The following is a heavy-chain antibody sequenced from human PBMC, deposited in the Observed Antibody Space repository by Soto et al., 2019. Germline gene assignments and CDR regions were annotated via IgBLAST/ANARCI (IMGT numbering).Heavy chain of an antibody. CDR3: ARANYYGSPGDFDY. CDR2: ISSSSSTI. Sequence: GGSLRLSCAASGFAFSSYSMNWVRQAPGKGLEWVSYISSSSSTIYYADSVKGRFTISRDNAKNSLYLQMNSLRAEDTAVYYCARANYYGSPGDFDYWGQGTLVTVSS. V-gene: IGHV3-48*01. D-gene: IGHD3-10*01. CDR1: GFAFSSYS. J-gene: IGHJ4*02.